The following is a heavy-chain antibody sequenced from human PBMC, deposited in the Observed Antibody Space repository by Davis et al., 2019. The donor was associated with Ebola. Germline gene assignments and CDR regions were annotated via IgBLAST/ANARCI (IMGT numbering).Heavy chain of an antibody. D-gene: IGHD1-7*01. CDR3: ARGGVTGTTFRGVSLYYYYGMDV. CDR1: GHTFTSYY. Sequence: AASVKVSCKASGHTFTSYYMHWVRQAPGQGLEWMGIINPSGGSTRYAQKLQGRVTMTTDTSTSTAYMELRSLRSDDTAVYYCARGGVTGTTFRGVSLYYYYGMDVWGQGTTVTVSS. CDR2: INPSGGST. V-gene: IGHV1-46*01. J-gene: IGHJ6*02.